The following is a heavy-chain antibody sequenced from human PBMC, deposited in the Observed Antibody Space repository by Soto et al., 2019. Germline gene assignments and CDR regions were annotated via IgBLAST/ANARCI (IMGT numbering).Heavy chain of an antibody. CDR2: ISGSSTYI. J-gene: IGHJ4*02. Sequence: VQLVESGGGLVKPGGSLRLSCLVSGFTLGAYTMHWVRQAPGKGLEWVSSISGSSTYIYYADSVKGRFTISRDNAKNSLYLQMNSLRGEDTAVYYCASLPSGGYDSDDYWGQGTLVTVSS. CDR1: GFTLGAYT. CDR3: ASLPSGGYDSDDY. D-gene: IGHD5-12*01. V-gene: IGHV3-21*01.